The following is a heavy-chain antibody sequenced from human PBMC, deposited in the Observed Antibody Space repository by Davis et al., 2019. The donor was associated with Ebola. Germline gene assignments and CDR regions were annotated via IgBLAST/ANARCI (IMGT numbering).Heavy chain of an antibody. CDR1: GGSISSYY. D-gene: IGHD6-13*01. CDR3: ARDPIAAAGIDY. Sequence: PSETLSLTCTVSGGSISSYYWSWIRQPPGKGLEWIGYIYYSGSTNYNPPLKSRVTISVDTSKNQFSLKLSSVTAADTAVYYCARDPIAAAGIDYWGQGTLVTVSS. V-gene: IGHV4-59*12. J-gene: IGHJ4*02. CDR2: IYYSGST.